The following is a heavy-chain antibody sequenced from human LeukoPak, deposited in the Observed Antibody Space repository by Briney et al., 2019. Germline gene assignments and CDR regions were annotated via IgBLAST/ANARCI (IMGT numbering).Heavy chain of an antibody. CDR3: ARFWESGNCYFNL. CDR2: ISYTGST. D-gene: IGHD1-26*01. CDR1: GGSINSRNYY. J-gene: IGHJ2*01. V-gene: IGHV4-39*01. Sequence: SETLSLTCTVSGGSINSRNYYWAWIRQPPGKGLEWIGSISYTGSTYYNPSLKSRVTRSVDTSKNQVSLRLSSVTAADTAVYYRARFWESGNCYFNLWGLGTLSLSPQ.